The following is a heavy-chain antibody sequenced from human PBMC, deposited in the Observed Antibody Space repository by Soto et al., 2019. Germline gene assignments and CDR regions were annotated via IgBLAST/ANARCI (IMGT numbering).Heavy chain of an antibody. D-gene: IGHD2-15*01. V-gene: IGHV1-2*04. Sequence: ASVKVSCKASGYTFTGYYMHWVRQAPGQGLEWMGWINPNSGGTNYAQKFQGWVTMTRDTSISTAYMELSRLRSDDTAVYYCARDRMGGSYYFDYWGQGTLVTVSS. CDR2: INPNSGGT. CDR3: ARDRMGGSYYFDY. J-gene: IGHJ4*02. CDR1: GYTFTGYY.